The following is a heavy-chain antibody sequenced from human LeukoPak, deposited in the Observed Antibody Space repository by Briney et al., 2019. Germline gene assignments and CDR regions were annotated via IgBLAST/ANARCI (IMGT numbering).Heavy chain of an antibody. Sequence: SETLSLTCTVSGGSISSSSYYWGWIRQPPGKGLEWIGSIYYSGSTYYNPSLKSRVTISGDTSKNQFSLKLSSVTAADTAVYYCARQEYYYDSSGYYYVRPNRDAFDIWGQGTMVTVSS. CDR3: ARQEYYYDSSGYYYVRPNRDAFDI. D-gene: IGHD3-22*01. CDR1: GGSISSSSYY. CDR2: IYYSGST. J-gene: IGHJ3*02. V-gene: IGHV4-39*01.